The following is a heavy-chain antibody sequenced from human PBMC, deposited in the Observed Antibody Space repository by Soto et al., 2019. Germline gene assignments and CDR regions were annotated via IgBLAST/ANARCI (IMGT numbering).Heavy chain of an antibody. CDR1: GFTFSSYA. CDR3: ARELERVFDY. Sequence: QVQLVEAGGGVVQPGRSLRLSCAASGFTFSSYAMHWVRQAPGKGLEGVGGIAYDGRNKYYADSVKGRFTISRDNSKNTLYLQMNSLRIEDTAVYYCARELERVFDYWGQGTLVTVSS. J-gene: IGHJ4*02. V-gene: IGHV3-30*04. CDR2: IAYDGRNK. D-gene: IGHD1-1*01.